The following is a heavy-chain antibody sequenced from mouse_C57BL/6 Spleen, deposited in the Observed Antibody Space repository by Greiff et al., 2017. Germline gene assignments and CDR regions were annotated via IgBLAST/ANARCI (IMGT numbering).Heavy chain of an antibody. CDR2: IYPGDGDT. CDR3: ARSVTGTCDY. D-gene: IGHD4-1*01. CDR1: GYAFSSYW. J-gene: IGHJ2*01. V-gene: IGHV1-80*01. Sequence: VKLMESGAELVKPGASVKISCKASGYAFSSYWMNWVKQRPGKGLEWIGQIYPGDGDTNYNGKFKGKATLTADQSSSTAYMQLSSLTSEDSAVYFCARSVTGTCDYWGQGTTLTVSS.